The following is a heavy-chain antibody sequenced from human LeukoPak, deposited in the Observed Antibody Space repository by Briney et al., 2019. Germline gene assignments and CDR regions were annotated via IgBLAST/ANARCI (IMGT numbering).Heavy chain of an antibody. CDR2: IKQDGSEE. CDR1: GFTFSDHW. CDR3: ARDQGFRYFDP. J-gene: IGHJ5*02. D-gene: IGHD3-16*02. Sequence: GGSLRLSCAGSGFTFSDHWMTWVHQTPEKGLEWVANIKQDGSEEYYVDSVRGRFTISRDNAYNSLYLQMNSLRVEDTAIYYCARDQGFRYFDPWGQGTLVTVSS. V-gene: IGHV3-7*01.